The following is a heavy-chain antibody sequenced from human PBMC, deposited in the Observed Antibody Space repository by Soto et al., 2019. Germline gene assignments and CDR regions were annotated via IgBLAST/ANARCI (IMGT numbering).Heavy chain of an antibody. CDR2: TYYRSKWYN. D-gene: IGHD6-13*01. CDR3: ARDQRVAAASGRGYYGMDV. CDR1: GDSVSSNSAA. V-gene: IGHV6-1*01. Sequence: SQTLSLTCAISGDSVSSNSAAWNWIRQSPSRGLEWLGRTYYRSKWYNDYAVSVKSRITINPDTSKNQFSLQLNSVTPEDTAVYYCARDQRVAAASGRGYYGMDVWGQGTKVTVSS. J-gene: IGHJ6*02.